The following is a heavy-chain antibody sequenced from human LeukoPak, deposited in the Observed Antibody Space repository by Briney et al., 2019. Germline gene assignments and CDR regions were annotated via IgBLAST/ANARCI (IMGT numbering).Heavy chain of an antibody. CDR3: ARDIVADGTSGDDY. D-gene: IGHD6-13*01. J-gene: IGHJ4*02. V-gene: IGHV3-7*01. CDR2: IKQDGSEK. CDR1: GFTFRSYW. Sequence: PGGSLRLSCAGSGFTFRSYWMTWVRQAPGKGLEWVGKIKQDGSEKYYVDSVKGRFTISRDNTKNSLYLQMNSLRVEDTAVYYCARDIVADGTSGDDYWGQGTLVTVSS.